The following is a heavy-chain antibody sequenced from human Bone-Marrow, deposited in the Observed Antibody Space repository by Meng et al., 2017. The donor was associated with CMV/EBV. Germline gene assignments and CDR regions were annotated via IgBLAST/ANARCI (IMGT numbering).Heavy chain of an antibody. CDR3: AHRQVRGYFDY. J-gene: IGHJ4*02. CDR2: IYWDDDK. CDR1: GFSLSTSGVG. V-gene: IGHV2-5*02. D-gene: IGHD3-10*01. Sequence: QTALKGYGTPRVKPTQALTLPCSFFGFSLSTSGVGVGWIRQPPGKALEWLALIYWDDDKRYSPSLESRLTITKDTSKNQVVLTMTNMDPVDTATYYCAHRQVRGYFDYWGQGTLVTVSS.